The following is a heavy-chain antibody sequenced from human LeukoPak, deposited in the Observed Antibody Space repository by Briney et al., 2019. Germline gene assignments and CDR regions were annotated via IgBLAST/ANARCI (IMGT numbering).Heavy chain of an antibody. CDR1: GYTFTGYY. CDR2: INPNSGGT. Sequence: ASVKVSCKASGYTFTGYYMHWVRQAPGQGLEWMGWINPNSGGTDYAQKFQGRVTMTRDTSISTAYMELSRLRSDDTAVYYCAREVVTMVRGVSGPFDYWGQGTLATVSS. D-gene: IGHD3-10*01. J-gene: IGHJ4*02. V-gene: IGHV1-2*02. CDR3: AREVVTMVRGVSGPFDY.